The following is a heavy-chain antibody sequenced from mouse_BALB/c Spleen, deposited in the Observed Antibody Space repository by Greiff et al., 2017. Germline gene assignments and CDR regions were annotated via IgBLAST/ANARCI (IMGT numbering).Heavy chain of an antibody. CDR3: ARDWENYFDY. CDR2: IDPENGNT. V-gene: IGHV14-1*02. CDR1: GFNIKDYY. D-gene: IGHD4-1*01. Sequence: VQLKQSGAELVRPGALVKLSCKASGFNIKDYYMHWVKQRPEQGLEWIGWIDPENGNTIYDPKFQGKASITADTSSNTAYLQLSSLTSEDTAVYYCARDWENYFDYWGQGTTLTVSS. J-gene: IGHJ2*01.